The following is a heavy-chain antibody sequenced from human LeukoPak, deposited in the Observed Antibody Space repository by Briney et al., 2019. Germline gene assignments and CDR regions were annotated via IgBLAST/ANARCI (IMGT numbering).Heavy chain of an antibody. CDR3: ARDLDSGSLYYYGMDV. J-gene: IGHJ6*04. D-gene: IGHD3-10*01. CDR2: ISYDGTNK. V-gene: IGHV3-30*04. Sequence: PGRSLRLSCAASGFTFSRYAMHWVRQAPRKGLEWVAVISYDGTNKYFADSVKGRFTISRDNSRNTLYLQMNSLRAEDTAVYFCARDLDSGSLYYYGMDVWGKGTTVTVSS. CDR1: GFTFSRYA.